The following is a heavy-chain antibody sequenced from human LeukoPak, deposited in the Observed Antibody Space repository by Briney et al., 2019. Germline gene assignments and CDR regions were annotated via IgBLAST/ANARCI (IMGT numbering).Heavy chain of an antibody. CDR2: ISGSGGST. CDR3: AKVPSFYDSMPDAFDI. Sequence: PGGSLRLSCAASGFTFSSYAMSWVRQAPGKGLEWVSAISGSGGSTYYADSVKGRFTISRDNSKNTLYLQMNSLRAEDTAVYYCAKVPSFYDSMPDAFDIWGQGTMVTVSS. CDR1: GFTFSSYA. J-gene: IGHJ3*02. D-gene: IGHD3-22*01. V-gene: IGHV3-23*01.